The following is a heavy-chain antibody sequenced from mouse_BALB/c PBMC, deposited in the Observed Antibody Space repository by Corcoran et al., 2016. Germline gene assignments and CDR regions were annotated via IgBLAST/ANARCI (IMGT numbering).Heavy chain of an antibody. D-gene: IGHD2-1*01. J-gene: IGHJ4*01. V-gene: IGHV1S34*01. CDR1: GYSFTGYY. CDR3: AISDCGNPYAMVY. Sequence: LVKTGASVKISCKASGYSFTGYYMHWVKQSHGKSLEWIGYISCYNGATSYNQKFKGKATFTVDTSSSTAYMQFNSLTSEDSAVYYCAISDCGNPYAMVYWGQGTSVTVSS. CDR2: ISCYNGAT.